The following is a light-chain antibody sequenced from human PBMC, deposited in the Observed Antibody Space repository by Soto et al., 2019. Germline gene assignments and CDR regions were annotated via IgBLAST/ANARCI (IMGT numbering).Light chain of an antibody. CDR1: SSDVGGYNL. Sequence: QSALTQPASVSGSPGQSITISCTGTSSDVGGYNLVSWYQQYPDKAPKLMIFDVNTRPSGVSNRFSGSKSGNTASLTISGLQAEDEADYYCISYKSSSTHPSVFGAWTKVTFL. J-gene: IGLJ1*01. CDR2: DVN. V-gene: IGLV2-14*01. CDR3: ISYKSSSTHPSV.